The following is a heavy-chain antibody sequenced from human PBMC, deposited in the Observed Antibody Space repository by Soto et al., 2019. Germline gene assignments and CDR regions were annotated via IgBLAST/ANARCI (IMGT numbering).Heavy chain of an antibody. J-gene: IGHJ4*02. CDR2: IYFGGTT. CDR3: ARLGGFFQALDS. D-gene: IGHD2-15*01. V-gene: IGHV4-59*08. Sequence: QVQLQESGPGLVKPSETLSLTCTVSGGSISPYYWSWIRQPPGKGLEWIGYIYFGGTTKYNPSLNGRVSRSVDTSKNQFSLKLTSVTAADTAVYYCARLGGFFQALDSWGQGTLVTVSS. CDR1: GGSISPYY.